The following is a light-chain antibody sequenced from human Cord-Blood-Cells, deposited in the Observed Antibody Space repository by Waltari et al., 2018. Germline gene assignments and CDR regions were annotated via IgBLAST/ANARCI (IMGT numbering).Light chain of an antibody. CDR2: WAS. Sequence: DIVMTQSPDSLAVSLGERATINCKSSQSVLYSSNNKNYLAWYQQKPGQPPKLLIYWASTRESGVPDRFSGSGSGTDFTLTISSLQAEDVVVYYCQQYYSTPWTFG. J-gene: IGKJ1*01. V-gene: IGKV4-1*01. CDR3: QQYYSTPWT. CDR1: QSVLYSSNNKNY.